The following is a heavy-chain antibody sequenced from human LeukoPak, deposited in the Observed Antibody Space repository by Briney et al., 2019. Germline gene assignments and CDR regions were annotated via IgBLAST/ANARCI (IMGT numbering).Heavy chain of an antibody. Sequence: PGGSLRLSCAASGFTFSSYAMHWVRQAPGKGLEWVAVISYDGSNKYYADSVKGRFTISRDNAKNSLYLQMNSLRAEDTAMYYCARGGAGRWLQLVRFYDYWGQGTLVTVSS. J-gene: IGHJ4*02. CDR2: ISYDGSNK. D-gene: IGHD5-24*01. V-gene: IGHV3-30-3*01. CDR1: GFTFSSYA. CDR3: ARGGAGRWLQLVRFYDY.